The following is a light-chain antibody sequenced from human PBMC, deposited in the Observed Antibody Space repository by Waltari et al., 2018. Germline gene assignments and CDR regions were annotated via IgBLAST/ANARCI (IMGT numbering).Light chain of an antibody. Sequence: EIVVTQSPATLSVSPGERVTLSCRASQNVGTSLGWYQQKPGQTPRLLIFGAYSRASGVPARFSGSGSGTDFTLAISSLQSEDFAVYYCQQYEDWPRHSFGGGTKVQIE. J-gene: IGKJ4*01. CDR3: QQYEDWPRHS. CDR2: GAY. V-gene: IGKV3-15*01. CDR1: QNVGTS.